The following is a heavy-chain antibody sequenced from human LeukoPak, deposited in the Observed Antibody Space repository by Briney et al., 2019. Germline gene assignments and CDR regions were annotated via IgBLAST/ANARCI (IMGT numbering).Heavy chain of an antibody. J-gene: IGHJ3*01. Sequence: ASVKVSCKASGYTFTSYGISWVRQAPGQGLEWMGWISAYNGNTNYAQKLQGRVTMTTDTSTSTAYMELRSLRSDDTAVYHCARRKIGPDAFDVWGQGTMVTVSS. CDR3: ARRKIGPDAFDV. CDR1: GYTFTSYG. V-gene: IGHV1-18*01. D-gene: IGHD1-14*01. CDR2: ISAYNGNT.